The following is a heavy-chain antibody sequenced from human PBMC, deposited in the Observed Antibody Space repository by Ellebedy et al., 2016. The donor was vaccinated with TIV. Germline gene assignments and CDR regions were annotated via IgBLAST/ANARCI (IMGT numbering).Heavy chain of an antibody. CDR1: GYTFTSYY. CDR3: ARVGTMVRGDY. V-gene: IGHV1-46*01. D-gene: IGHD3-10*01. J-gene: IGHJ4*02. CDR2: INPSGGST. Sequence: ASVKVSCXASGYTFTSYYMHWVRQAPGQGLEWMGIINPSGGSTSYAQKFQGRVTMTRDTSTSTVYMELSSLRSEDTAVYYCARVGTMVRGDYWGQGTLVTVSS.